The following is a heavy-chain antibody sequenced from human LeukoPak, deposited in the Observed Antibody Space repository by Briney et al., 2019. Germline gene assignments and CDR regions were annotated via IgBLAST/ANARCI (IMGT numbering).Heavy chain of an antibody. CDR3: ARDFTGYSSSPGY. CDR2: INPNRGGT. V-gene: IGHV1-2*06. D-gene: IGHD6-13*01. CDR1: GYTFTGYY. J-gene: IGHJ4*02. Sequence: ASVKVSCKASGYTFTGYYMHWVRQAPGQGLEWMGRINPNRGGTNYAQKFQGRVTMTRDTSISTAYMELSRLRSDDKAVYYCARDFTGYSSSPGYWGQGTLVTVSS.